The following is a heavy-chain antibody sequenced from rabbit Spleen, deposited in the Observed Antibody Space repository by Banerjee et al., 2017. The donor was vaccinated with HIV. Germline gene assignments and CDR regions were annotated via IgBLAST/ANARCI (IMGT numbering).Heavy chain of an antibody. D-gene: IGHD8-1*01. CDR3: ARDTGSSFSTYGMDL. J-gene: IGHJ6*01. Sequence: QSLEESGGDLVKPEGSLTLTCTVSGIDFSSYYLDSMCWVRQAPGKGLEWIACIDTGSRDFTYYATWAKGRFTISKTSSTTVTLQMTSLTAADTATYFCARDTGSSFSTYGMDLWGPGTLVTVS. CDR2: IDTGSRDFT. CDR1: GIDFSSYYLDS. V-gene: IGHV1S40*01.